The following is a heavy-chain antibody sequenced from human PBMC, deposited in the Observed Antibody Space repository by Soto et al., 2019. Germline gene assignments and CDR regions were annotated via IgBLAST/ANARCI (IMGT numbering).Heavy chain of an antibody. J-gene: IGHJ4*02. CDR1: GFTFDDYA. V-gene: IGHV3-9*01. Sequence: GGSLRLSCAASGFTFDDYAMHWVRQAPGKGLEWVSGISWNSGSIGYADSVKGRFTISRDNAKNSLYLQMNSLRAEDTALYYCAKDMGVATGFDYWGQGTLVTVSS. D-gene: IGHD2-15*01. CDR2: ISWNSGSI. CDR3: AKDMGVATGFDY.